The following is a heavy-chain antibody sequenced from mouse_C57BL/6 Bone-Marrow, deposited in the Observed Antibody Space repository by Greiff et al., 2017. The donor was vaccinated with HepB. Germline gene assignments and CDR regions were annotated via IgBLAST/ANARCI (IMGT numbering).Heavy chain of an antibody. D-gene: IGHD1-1*01. V-gene: IGHV7-3*01. J-gene: IGHJ3*01. CDR1: GFTFTDYY. CDR3: AMFFRYGSSPLEL. CDR2: IRNKANGYTT. Sequence: EVKLVESGGGLVQPGGSLSLSCAASGFTFTDYYMSWVRQPPGKALEWLGFIRNKANGYTTEYSASVKGRFTISRDNSQSILYLQMNALRAEDSATYYCAMFFRYGSSPLELWGQGTLVTVSA.